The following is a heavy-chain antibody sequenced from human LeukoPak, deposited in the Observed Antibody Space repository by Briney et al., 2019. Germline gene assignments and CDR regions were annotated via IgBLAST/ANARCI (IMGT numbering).Heavy chain of an antibody. J-gene: IGHJ4*02. CDR3: ARDSKGAYYFDY. CDR1: GGSISSSNW. Sequence: SGTLSLTCAVSGGSISSSNWWSWVRQPPGKGLEWIGEIYHSGSTNYNPSLKSRVTISVDNSKNQFSLKLSSVTAADTAVYYCARDSKGAYYFDYWGQGTLVTVSS. CDR2: IYHSGST. V-gene: IGHV4-4*02. D-gene: IGHD3-16*01.